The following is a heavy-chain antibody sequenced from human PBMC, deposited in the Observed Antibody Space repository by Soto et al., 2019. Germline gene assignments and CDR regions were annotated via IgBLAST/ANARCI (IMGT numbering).Heavy chain of an antibody. CDR2: ISGSGGST. CDR1: GFTFSSYA. CDR3: ARQGDSSSWGVYYYYYGMDV. J-gene: IGHJ6*02. Sequence: EVQLLESGGGLVQPGGSLRLSCAASGFTFSSYAMSWVRQAPGEGLEWVSAISGSGGSTYYADSVKGRFTISRDNSKNTLYLQMNSLRAEDTAVYYCARQGDSSSWGVYYYYYGMDVWGQGTTVTVSS. D-gene: IGHD6-6*01. V-gene: IGHV3-23*01.